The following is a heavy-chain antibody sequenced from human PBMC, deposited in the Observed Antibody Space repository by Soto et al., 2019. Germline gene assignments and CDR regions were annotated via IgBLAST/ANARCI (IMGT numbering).Heavy chain of an antibody. J-gene: IGHJ4*02. D-gene: IGHD1-26*01. CDR2: INSDGTTI. CDR1: GFTFSTSW. CDR3: TRAGSYRFDY. V-gene: IGHV3-74*01. Sequence: EVQLVESGGDLIQPGGSRRISCAASGFTFSTSWMHWVRQTPGEGLAWVSRINSDGTTINYADSVKGRFTISRDNAKNTLYLQMNSLRADDTAVYYCTRAGSYRFDYWGQGTLVTVSS.